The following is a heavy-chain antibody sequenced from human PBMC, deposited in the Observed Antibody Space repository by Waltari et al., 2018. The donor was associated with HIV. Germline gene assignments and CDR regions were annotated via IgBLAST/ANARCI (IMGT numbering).Heavy chain of an antibody. Sequence: QVQLQESGPGLVKPSETLSLTCTVSGGSMSYYYWSWIRQPPGKTLAWIGYSYYSGSTRYNPTRQSRVTISVDRSKNLFSMRRTSVTAADTAVYYCARKVSSSSSKDDAFDIWGQGTMVTVSS. CDR2: SYYSGST. CDR3: ARKVSSSSSKDDAFDI. V-gene: IGHV4-59*01. CDR1: GGSMSYYY. J-gene: IGHJ3*02. D-gene: IGHD6-6*01.